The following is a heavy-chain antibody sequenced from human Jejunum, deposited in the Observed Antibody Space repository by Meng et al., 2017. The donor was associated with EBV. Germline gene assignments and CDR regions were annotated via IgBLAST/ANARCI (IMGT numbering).Heavy chain of an antibody. CDR2: INTGNGDT. J-gene: IGHJ4*02. CDR3: ARDERLGPYYFEY. CDR1: GYTFTTYG. D-gene: IGHD1-1*01. Sequence: VELLHAGAYVNKPDASVKFSCRASGYTFTTYGIHWLRQAPGERLELMGWINTGNGDTLYAQKFQGRVTITRDASANTVYMDLSSLLSEDTAMYYCARDERLGPYYFEYWGQGTLVTVSS. V-gene: IGHV1-3*04.